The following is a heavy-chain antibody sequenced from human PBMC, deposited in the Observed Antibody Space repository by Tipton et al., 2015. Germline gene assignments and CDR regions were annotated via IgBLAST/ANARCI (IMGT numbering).Heavy chain of an antibody. J-gene: IGHJ4*02. D-gene: IGHD5-18*01. CDR1: SDSINKYY. CDR3: ARDSFGYYSFDS. Sequence: TLSLTCTVSSDSINKYYWSWIRQPPGKELQWIGYIQYSGGTNYNPSLESRVSMSVDTSKTQFSLEMRSVTATDTAVYYCARDSFGYYSFDSWGPGTLVTVSS. CDR2: IQYSGGT. V-gene: IGHV4-59*01.